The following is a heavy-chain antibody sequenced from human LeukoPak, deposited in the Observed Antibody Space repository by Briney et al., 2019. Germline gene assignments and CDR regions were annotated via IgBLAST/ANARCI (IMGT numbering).Heavy chain of an antibody. D-gene: IGHD4-23*01. CDR3: AREGFYGGNSEGFDY. CDR1: GGSISTYY. V-gene: IGHV4-4*07. J-gene: IGHJ4*02. CDR2: IYTSGST. Sequence: SETLSLTCTVSGGSISTYYWSWIRQPAGKGLEWIARIYTSGSTNYNPSLKSRVTISVDTSKNQFSLKLSSVTAADTAVYYCAREGFYGGNSEGFDYWGQGTLVTVSS.